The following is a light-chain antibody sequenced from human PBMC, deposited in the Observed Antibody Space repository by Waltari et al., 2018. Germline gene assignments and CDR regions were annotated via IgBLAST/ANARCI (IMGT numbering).Light chain of an antibody. CDR2: DVS. CDR1: RSDVGRYDP. J-gene: IGLJ2*01. V-gene: IGLV2-23*02. CDR3: CSYAGSSTPVV. Sequence: QSALTQPASVSGSPGQSIAIPCPGTRSDVGRYDPFPWYQQHPGKAPKLTIFDVSERPSGVSNRFSGSKSGNTASLTISGLQPEDEADYYCCSYAGSSTPVVFGGGTKLTVL.